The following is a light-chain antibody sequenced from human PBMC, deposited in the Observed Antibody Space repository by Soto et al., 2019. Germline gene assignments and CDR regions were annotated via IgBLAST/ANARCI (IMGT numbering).Light chain of an antibody. CDR1: SSNIGSNT. V-gene: IGLV1-44*01. J-gene: IGLJ3*02. CDR3: AAWDDSLSWV. Sequence: QSVLTQPPSASGTPGQRVTISRSGSSSNIGSNTVNWYQQLPGTAPKHLIFSNNQRPSGVPDRFSGSKSGTSASLAISGLQPEDEADYYCAAWDDSLSWVFGGGTKLTVL. CDR2: SNN.